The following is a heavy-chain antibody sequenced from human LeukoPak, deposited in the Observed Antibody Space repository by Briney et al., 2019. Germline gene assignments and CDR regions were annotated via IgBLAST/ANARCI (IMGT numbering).Heavy chain of an antibody. Sequence: SETLSLTCAVYGGSFSGYYWSWIRQPPGKGLEWIGEINHSGSTNYNPSLKSRVTISVDTSKNQFSLKLSSVTAAATAVYYCARGLAAAGRDFDYWGQGTLVTVSS. V-gene: IGHV4-34*01. D-gene: IGHD6-13*01. J-gene: IGHJ4*02. CDR1: GGSFSGYY. CDR3: ARGLAAAGRDFDY. CDR2: INHSGST.